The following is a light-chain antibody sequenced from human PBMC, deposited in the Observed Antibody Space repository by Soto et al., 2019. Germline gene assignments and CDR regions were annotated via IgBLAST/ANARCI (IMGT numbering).Light chain of an antibody. Sequence: QSALTQPPSASGSPGQSVTISCTGTSSDVGFYNYVSWFHQHPGKAPKLIIYEVNKRPSGVPDRFSGSKSGNTASLTVSGLQAEDEADYYCSSYAGINNLIFGGGTQLTVL. J-gene: IGLJ2*01. CDR2: EVN. CDR1: SSDVGFYNY. V-gene: IGLV2-8*01. CDR3: SSYAGINNLI.